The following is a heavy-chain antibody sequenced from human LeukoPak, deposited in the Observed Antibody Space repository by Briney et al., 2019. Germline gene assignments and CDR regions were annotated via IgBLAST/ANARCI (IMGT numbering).Heavy chain of an antibody. CDR3: TRRSSAAGRQYFDY. CDR2: IKSETDGGTT. CDR1: GFTFSSYS. D-gene: IGHD6-13*01. J-gene: IGHJ4*02. V-gene: IGHV3-15*07. Sequence: KTGGSLRLSCAASGFTFSSYSMNWVRQAPGKGLEWVGRIKSETDGGTTDYAAPVKGTFTISRDDSENTLYLQMNSLKTEDTAVYYCTRRSSAAGRQYFDYWGQGTLVTVSS.